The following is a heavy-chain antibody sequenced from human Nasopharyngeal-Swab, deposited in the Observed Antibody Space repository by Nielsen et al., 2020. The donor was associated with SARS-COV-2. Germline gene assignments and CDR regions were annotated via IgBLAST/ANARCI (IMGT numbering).Heavy chain of an antibody. J-gene: IGHJ6*03. D-gene: IGHD3-9*01. V-gene: IGHV1-46*01. CDR2: INPSGGST. CDR1: GYTFTSYY. CDR3: ARGDDILTAYYYYYMDV. Sequence: ASVTVSCQASGYTFTSYYMHWVRQAPGQGLEWMGIINPSGGSTSYAQKFQGRVTMTRDTSTSTVYMELSSLRSEDTAVYYCARGDDILTAYYYYYMDVWGKGTTVTVSS.